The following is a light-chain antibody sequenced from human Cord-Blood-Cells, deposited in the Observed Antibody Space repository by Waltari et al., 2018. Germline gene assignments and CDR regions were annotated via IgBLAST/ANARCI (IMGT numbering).Light chain of an antibody. CDR2: GAS. CDR3: QQYGSSPMYT. V-gene: IGKV3-20*01. Sequence: EIVLTQSSGTLSLSPGERATLSCRASQSVRASYLAWYQQKPGPAPRLLIYGASSRATRIPDRFSGRGYGTDFTLTISRLEPEDFAVYYCQQYGSSPMYTFGQGTKLEIK. CDR1: QSVRASY. J-gene: IGKJ2*01.